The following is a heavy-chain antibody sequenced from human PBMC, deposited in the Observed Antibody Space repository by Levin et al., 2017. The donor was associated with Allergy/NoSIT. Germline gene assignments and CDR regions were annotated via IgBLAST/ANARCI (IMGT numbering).Heavy chain of an antibody. V-gene: IGHV3-30*04. D-gene: IGHD2-15*01. CDR3: ARDPRGGGWLFYYYGMDV. J-gene: IGHJ6*02. Sequence: GGSLRLSCAASGFTFSSYAMHWVRQAPGKGLEWVAVISYDGSNKYYADSVKGRFTISRDNSKNTLYLQMNSLRAEDTAVYYCARDPRGGGWLFYYYGMDVWGQGTTVTVSS. CDR2: ISYDGSNK. CDR1: GFTFSSYA.